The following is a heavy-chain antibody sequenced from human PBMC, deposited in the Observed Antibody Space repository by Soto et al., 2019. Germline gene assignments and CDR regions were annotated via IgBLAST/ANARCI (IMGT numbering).Heavy chain of an antibody. Sequence: QVQLQESGPGLVKPSETLSLTCTVSGGSISSYYWSWIRQPPGKGLEWIGYIHYSGSTNHNPSLKSRVIISVDTSKNQFSLKLSSVTAADTAVYYCARGGGSSGYLDYWGQGTLVTVSS. CDR3: ARGGGSSGYLDY. J-gene: IGHJ4*02. V-gene: IGHV4-59*01. D-gene: IGHD3-22*01. CDR1: GGSISSYY. CDR2: IHYSGST.